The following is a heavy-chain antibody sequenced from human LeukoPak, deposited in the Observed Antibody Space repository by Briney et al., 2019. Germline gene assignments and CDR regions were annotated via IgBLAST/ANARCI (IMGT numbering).Heavy chain of an antibody. V-gene: IGHV3-23*01. CDR2: ISGSGGST. CDR3: AKEIPRCFDWLFLS. D-gene: IGHD3-9*01. Sequence: GGSLRLSCAASGFTFDSNSMSWVRQAPGKGLEWVSAISGSGGSTYYADSVKGRFTISRDNSKNTLYLQMNSLRAEDTAVYYCAKEIPRCFDWLFLSWGQGTLVTVSS. CDR1: GFTFDSNS. J-gene: IGHJ4*02.